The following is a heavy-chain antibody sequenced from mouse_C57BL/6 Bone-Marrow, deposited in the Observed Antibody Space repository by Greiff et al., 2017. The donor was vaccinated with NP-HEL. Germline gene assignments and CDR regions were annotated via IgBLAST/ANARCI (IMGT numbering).Heavy chain of an antibody. CDR1: GFTFSSYA. V-gene: IGHV5-9-1*02. J-gene: IGHJ4*01. CDR2: ISSGGDYI. D-gene: IGHD1-1*02. Sequence: EVQLQQSGEGLVKPGGSLKLSCAASGFTFSSYAMSWVRQTPEKRLEWVAYISSGGDYIYYADTVKGRFTISRDNARNTLYLQMSSLNAEDTAMYYCTRGCGNAMDYWGQGTSVTVSS. CDR3: TRGCGNAMDY.